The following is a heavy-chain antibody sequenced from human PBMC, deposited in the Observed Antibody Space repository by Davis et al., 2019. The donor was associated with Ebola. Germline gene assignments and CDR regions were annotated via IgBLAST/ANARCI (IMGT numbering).Heavy chain of an antibody. CDR2: INHSGST. V-gene: IGHV4-34*01. CDR3: ARGDSSSSYGNYYYYGMDV. J-gene: IGHJ6*02. D-gene: IGHD6-6*01. Sequence: MPSDILSLTCAVHGGSFSGYYWSWIRQPPRKGLEWIGEINHSGSTNYNPSLKSRVTISVDTSKNQFSLKLSSVTAADTAVYYCARGDSSSSYGNYYYYGMDVWGQGTTVTVSS. CDR1: GGSFSGYY.